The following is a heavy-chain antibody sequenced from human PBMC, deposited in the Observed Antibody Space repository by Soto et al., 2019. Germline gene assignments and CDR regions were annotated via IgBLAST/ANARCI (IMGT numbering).Heavy chain of an antibody. CDR2: ICYDGSKK. J-gene: IGHJ3*02. V-gene: IGHV3-30*18. Sequence: QARLVESGGGVVQPGRSLRLSCEASGLTFSAYGMHWVRQAPGKGLEWVATICYDGSKKYLGDYVKGRFTISRDNSKSTLYLEMNSLGTEDTAVYYCAKASHCNKGRCSLGLIGDRGFDIWGQGTMVTVSS. D-gene: IGHD2-8*01. CDR1: GLTFSAYG. CDR3: AKASHCNKGRCSLGLIGDRGFDI.